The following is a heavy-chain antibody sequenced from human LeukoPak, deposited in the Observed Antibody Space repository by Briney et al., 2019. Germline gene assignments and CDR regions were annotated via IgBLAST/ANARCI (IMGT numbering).Heavy chain of an antibody. D-gene: IGHD2-21*02. CDR3: ARWVTTPYYGLDV. Sequence: GGSLRLSCAASGFTFNRYWMSWVRQAPGKGLEWVANIKQDGSQGYYVDSVKGRFTISRDNAKNSLFLQMNSLRAEDTAMYYCARWVTTPYYGLDVSGQGTTVTVSS. J-gene: IGHJ6*02. CDR1: GFTFNRYW. CDR2: IKQDGSQG. V-gene: IGHV3-7*05.